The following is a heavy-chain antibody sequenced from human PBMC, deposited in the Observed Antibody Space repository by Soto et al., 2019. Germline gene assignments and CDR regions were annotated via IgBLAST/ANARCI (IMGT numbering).Heavy chain of an antibody. CDR1: VYTFNVYA. V-gene: IGHV1-3*04. D-gene: IGHD2-21*02. Sequence: GASVKVCCKASVYTFNVYAVHWVRQAPGQRLEYMGRINTAYGSTEYSQKFQGRVTITRDTSASTAYMELSSLRSEDTAVYYCARSIVVVTAADYWGQGIRVTVS. CDR2: INTAYGST. CDR3: ARSIVVVTAADY. J-gene: IGHJ4*02.